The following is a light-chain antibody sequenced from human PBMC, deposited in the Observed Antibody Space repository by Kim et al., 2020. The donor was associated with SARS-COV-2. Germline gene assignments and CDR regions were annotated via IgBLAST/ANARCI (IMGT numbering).Light chain of an antibody. J-gene: IGKJ4*01. CDR2: GAS. Sequence: PGERATLSCRTSRSLDSTFLAWYQQKPGQAPRLLIYGASSRATGIPDRFSGSGSGTDFTLTISSLEPEDSAVYYCQQYGSSPPLSFGGGTKVDIK. V-gene: IGKV3-20*01. CDR1: RSLDSTF. CDR3: QQYGSSPPLS.